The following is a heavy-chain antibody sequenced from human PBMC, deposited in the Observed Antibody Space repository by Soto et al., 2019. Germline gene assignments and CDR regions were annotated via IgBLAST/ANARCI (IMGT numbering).Heavy chain of an antibody. CDR3: ARVGGSYYNDVGFDA. D-gene: IGHD3-10*01. J-gene: IGHJ5*02. Sequence: PSETLSLTCTVSGGSISSGGYYWSWIRQHPGKGLEWIGYIYYSGSTYYNPSLKSRVTISVDTSKNQFSLKLSSVTAADTAAYYCARVGGSYYNDVGFDAWGQGTLVTVSS. V-gene: IGHV4-31*03. CDR1: GGSISSGGYY. CDR2: IYYSGST.